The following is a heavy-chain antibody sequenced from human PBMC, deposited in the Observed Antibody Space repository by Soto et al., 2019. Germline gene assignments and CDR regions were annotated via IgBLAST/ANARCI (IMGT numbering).Heavy chain of an antibody. CDR3: TRDAQQLANYGMDV. CDR2: LWAGGNYA. CDR1: GFNFNYHG. Sequence: QVRLVESGGNVVQPGRSLRLSCATSGFNFNYHGMYWVRQAPGKGLEWVAHLWAGGNYAYYAYSVKGRFTISSDQSTNTLYLQMNSLGAEDTAVYYCTRDAQQLANYGMDVWGQGTTVTVSS. V-gene: IGHV3-33*01. D-gene: IGHD6-13*01. J-gene: IGHJ6*02.